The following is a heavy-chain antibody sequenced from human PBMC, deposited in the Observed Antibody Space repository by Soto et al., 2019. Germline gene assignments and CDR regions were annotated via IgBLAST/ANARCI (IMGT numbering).Heavy chain of an antibody. D-gene: IGHD1-20*01. Sequence: ASVKVSCKASGYTFTSYGISWVRQAPGQGLEWMGWISAYNGNTNYAQKLQGRVTITTDTSTSTAYMELRSLRSDDTAVYDCARDPGITGSKLGYYYYYGMDVWGQRTTVTVSS. CDR2: ISAYNGNT. J-gene: IGHJ6*01. CDR1: GYTFTSYG. CDR3: ARDPGITGSKLGYYYYYGMDV. V-gene: IGHV1-18*01.